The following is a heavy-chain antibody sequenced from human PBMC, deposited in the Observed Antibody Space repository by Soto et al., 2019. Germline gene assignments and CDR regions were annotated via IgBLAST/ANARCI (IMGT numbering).Heavy chain of an antibody. Sequence: PGGSLRLSCAASGFTFGSYSMNWVRQAPGKGLEWVSYISSSSSTIYYADSVKGRFTISRDNAKNSLYLQMNSLRDEDTAVYYCARDSLDVDIVATEDYFDYWGQGTLVTVSS. D-gene: IGHD5-12*01. CDR2: ISSSSSTI. CDR3: ARDSLDVDIVATEDYFDY. J-gene: IGHJ4*02. V-gene: IGHV3-48*02. CDR1: GFTFGSYS.